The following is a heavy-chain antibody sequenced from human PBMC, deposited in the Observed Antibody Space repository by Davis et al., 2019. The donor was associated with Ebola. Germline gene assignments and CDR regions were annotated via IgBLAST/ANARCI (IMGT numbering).Heavy chain of an antibody. CDR2: IYSGGST. Sequence: GESLKISCAASGFTVSSNYMSWVRQAPGKGLEWVSVIYSGGSTYYADSVKGRFTISRDNSKNTLYLQMNSLRAEDTAVYYCARGRGLYYYVPFDYWGQGTLVTVSS. CDR1: GFTVSSNY. J-gene: IGHJ4*02. D-gene: IGHD3-10*02. V-gene: IGHV3-66*01. CDR3: ARGRGLYYYVPFDY.